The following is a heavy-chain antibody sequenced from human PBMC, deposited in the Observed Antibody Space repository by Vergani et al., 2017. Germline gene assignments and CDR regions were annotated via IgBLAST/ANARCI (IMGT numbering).Heavy chain of an antibody. CDR1: GYTFTGYY. CDR3: ARDRSDVYISSDIYYYYYYMDV. Sequence: QVQLVQSGAEVKKPGSSVKVSCKASGYTFTGYYMHWVRQAPGQGLEWMGRINPNSGGTNYAQKFQGRVTMTRDTSISTAYMELSRLRSDDTAVYYCARDRSDVYISSDIYYYYYYMDVWGKGTTVTVSS. V-gene: IGHV1-2*06. CDR2: INPNSGGT. J-gene: IGHJ6*03. D-gene: IGHD6-6*01.